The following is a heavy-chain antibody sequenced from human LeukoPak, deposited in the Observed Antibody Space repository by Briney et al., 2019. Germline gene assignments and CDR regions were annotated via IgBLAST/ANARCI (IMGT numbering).Heavy chain of an antibody. D-gene: IGHD3-22*01. CDR3: ARVLHKRNYDSTTYYGY. V-gene: IGHV3-48*01. CDR2: ISSSSSTI. CDR1: GFTFSSYS. J-gene: IGHJ4*02. Sequence: GGSLRLSCAASGFTFSSYSMNWVRQAPGKGLEWVSYISSSSSTIDYADSVKGRFTISRDNAKNSLYLQMNSLRAEDTAVYYCARVLHKRNYDSTTYYGYWGQGTLVTVSS.